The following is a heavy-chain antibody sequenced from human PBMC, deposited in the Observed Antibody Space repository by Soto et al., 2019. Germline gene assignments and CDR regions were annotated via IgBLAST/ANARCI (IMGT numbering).Heavy chain of an antibody. Sequence: EVQLLESGGGLVQPGGSLRLSCVGSGFFFSSYTMPWVRQAPGKGLEWVSSFSATSENTYYADSVRGRFTISRDNSKNTLLMQLKSLTAEDTAMYYCAKARAQQLVRLPFDYWGQGILVIVSS. V-gene: IGHV3-23*01. CDR3: AKARAQQLVRLPFDY. CDR1: GFFFSSYT. D-gene: IGHD6-13*01. CDR2: FSATSENT. J-gene: IGHJ4*02.